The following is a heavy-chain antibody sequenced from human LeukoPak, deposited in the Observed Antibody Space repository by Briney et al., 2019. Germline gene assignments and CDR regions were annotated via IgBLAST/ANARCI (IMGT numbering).Heavy chain of an antibody. Sequence: SETLSLTCTVSGGSISSSSYYWGWIRRPPGKGLEWIGSIYYSGSTYYNPSLKSRVTISVDTSKNQFSLKLSSVTAADTAVYYCVRLEDGYKLGYWGQGTLVTVSS. D-gene: IGHD5-24*01. CDR1: GGSISSSSYY. CDR2: IYYSGST. V-gene: IGHV4-39*07. CDR3: VRLEDGYKLGY. J-gene: IGHJ4*02.